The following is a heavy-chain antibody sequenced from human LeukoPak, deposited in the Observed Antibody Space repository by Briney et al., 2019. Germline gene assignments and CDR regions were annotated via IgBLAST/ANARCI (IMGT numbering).Heavy chain of an antibody. J-gene: IGHJ6*03. CDR1: GYTFTGYY. CDR3: ARAHSSGYYYYMDV. D-gene: IGHD3-22*01. CDR2: VNPNSGGT. V-gene: IGHV1-2*02. Sequence: GASVKVSCKASGYTFTGYYMHWVRQAPGQGLEWMGWVNPNSGGTNYAQKFQGRVTMTRDTSISTAYMELSRLRSDDTAVYYCARAHSSGYYYYMDVWGKGTTVTVSS.